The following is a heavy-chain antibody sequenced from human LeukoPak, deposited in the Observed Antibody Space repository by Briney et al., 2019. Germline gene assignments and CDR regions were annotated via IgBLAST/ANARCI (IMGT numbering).Heavy chain of an antibody. CDR2: IYPGDSDT. CDR1: GYLFTSYW. D-gene: IGHD6-13*01. J-gene: IGHJ4*02. V-gene: IGHV5-51*01. Sequence: GAALEISWKGSGYLFTSYWIGWVRQMPGKGLEWMGIIYPGDSDTRYSPSFQGQVTISADKSISTAYLQWSSLKASDTAMYYCARSSSWYVSDYWGQGTLVTVSS. CDR3: ARSSSWYVSDY.